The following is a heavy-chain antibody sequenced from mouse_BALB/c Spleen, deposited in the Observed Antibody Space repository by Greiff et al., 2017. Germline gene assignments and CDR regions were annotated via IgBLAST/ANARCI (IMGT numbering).Heavy chain of an antibody. J-gene: IGHJ2*01. V-gene: IGHV3-2*02. Sequence: EVQGVESGPGLVKPSQSLSLTCTVTGYSITSDYAWNWIRQFPGNKLEWMGYISYSGSTSYNPALKSRISITRDTSKNQFFLQLNSVTTEDTATYYCARRGTTATKRYYFDYWGQGTTLTVAS. CDR2: ISYSGST. CDR3: ARRGTTATKRYYFDY. D-gene: IGHD1-2*01. CDR1: GYSITSDYA.